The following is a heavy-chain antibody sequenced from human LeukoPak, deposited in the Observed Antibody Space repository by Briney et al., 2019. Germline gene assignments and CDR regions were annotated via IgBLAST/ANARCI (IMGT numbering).Heavy chain of an antibody. Sequence: KPSETLSLTCTVSNYSISSGYYWGWIRQPPGKGLEWIGRIYHSGSPNYNPSLKSRVTISVDTSKNQFSLKLSSVTAADTAVYYCARGVGPYLEWLLYFDYWGQGTLVTVSS. V-gene: IGHV4-38-2*02. D-gene: IGHD3-3*01. J-gene: IGHJ4*02. CDR3: ARGVGPYLEWLLYFDY. CDR2: IYHSGSP. CDR1: NYSISSGYY.